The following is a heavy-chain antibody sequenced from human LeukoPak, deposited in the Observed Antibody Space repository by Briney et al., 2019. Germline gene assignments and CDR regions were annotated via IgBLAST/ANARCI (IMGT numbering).Heavy chain of an antibody. CDR2: ISGSGGST. Sequence: HPGGSLRLSCAASGFTFSSYAMSWVRQAPGKGLEWVSAISGSGGSTYYADSVKGRFTISRDNSKNSLYLQMNSLRTEDTALYYCAKDSTFGCTSTSCSLDYWGQGTLVTVSS. V-gene: IGHV3-23*01. D-gene: IGHD2-2*01. CDR3: AKDSTFGCTSTSCSLDY. J-gene: IGHJ4*02. CDR1: GFTFSSYA.